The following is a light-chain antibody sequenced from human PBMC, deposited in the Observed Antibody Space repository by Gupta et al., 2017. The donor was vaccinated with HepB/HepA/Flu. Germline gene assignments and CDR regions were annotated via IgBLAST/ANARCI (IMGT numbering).Light chain of an antibody. CDR3: SSYTDSSPLVI. J-gene: IGLJ2*01. V-gene: IGLV2-14*03. CDR2: DVS. CDR1: TSDIGGYNY. Sequence: QYALTQTASVSGSPGQSITISCTGSTSDIGGYNYVSWYQQHPGKAPKLMIYDVSNRPSGVSDRFSGSKSGSTASLTISGLQAEDEASYYCSSYTDSSPLVIFGGGTKLT.